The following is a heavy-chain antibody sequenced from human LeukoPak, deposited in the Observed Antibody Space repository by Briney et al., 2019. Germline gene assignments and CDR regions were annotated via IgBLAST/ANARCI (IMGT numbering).Heavy chain of an antibody. CDR2: ISGSGGST. CDR1: GFTFGNYG. V-gene: IGHV3-23*01. Sequence: PGGSLRLSCAASGFTFGNYGMSWVRQAPGKGLEWVSAISGSGGSTYYADSVKGRFTISRDNSKNTLYLQMNSLRAEDTAVYYCARTTEGGYTYDYFYYYYMDVWGKGTTVTISS. CDR3: ARTTEGGYTYDYFYYYYMDV. D-gene: IGHD5-18*01. J-gene: IGHJ6*03.